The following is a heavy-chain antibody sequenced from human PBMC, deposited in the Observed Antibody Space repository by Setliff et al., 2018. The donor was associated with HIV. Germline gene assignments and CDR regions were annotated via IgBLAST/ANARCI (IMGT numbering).Heavy chain of an antibody. V-gene: IGHV4-59*01. CDR1: GGSISSSY. CDR3: ARARTPYYYDSSAYYFNYYYMDV. D-gene: IGHD3-22*01. CDR2: TYYSGST. Sequence: SETLSLTCTVSGGSISSSYWSWIRQPPGKGLEWIGYTYYSGSTNYNPSLKSRVTISVDTSKNQFSLKLSSVTAADTAVYYCARARTPYYYDSSAYYFNYYYMDVWGKGTTVTVSS. J-gene: IGHJ6*03.